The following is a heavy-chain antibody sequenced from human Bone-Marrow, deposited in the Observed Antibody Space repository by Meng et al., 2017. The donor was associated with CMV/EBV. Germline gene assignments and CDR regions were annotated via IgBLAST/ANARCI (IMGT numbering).Heavy chain of an antibody. V-gene: IGHV3-23*03. Sequence: GESLKISCAASGFTFSSYTMNWVRQAPGKGLEWVSVIQSGSWRTYYADSVKGRFTISRDNAKNSLYLQMNSLRAEDTALYYCARDNRGYDSSGYFEFDYWGQGTLVTVSS. J-gene: IGHJ4*02. CDR2: IQSGSWRT. D-gene: IGHD3-22*01. CDR1: GFTFSSYT. CDR3: ARDNRGYDSSGYFEFDY.